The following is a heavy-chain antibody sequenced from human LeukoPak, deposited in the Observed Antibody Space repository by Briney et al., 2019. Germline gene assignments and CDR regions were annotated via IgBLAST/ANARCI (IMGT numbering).Heavy chain of an antibody. D-gene: IGHD3-10*01. V-gene: IGHV4-34*01. Sequence: SETLSLTCAVYGGSFSGYYWSWIRQPPGKGLEWMGEINHSGSTNYNPSLKSRVTISVGTSKNQFSLKLSSVTAADTAVYYCARGPYYYGSGTFYYYYGMDVWGKGTTVTVSS. J-gene: IGHJ6*04. CDR1: GGSFSGYY. CDR2: INHSGST. CDR3: ARGPYYYGSGTFYYYYGMDV.